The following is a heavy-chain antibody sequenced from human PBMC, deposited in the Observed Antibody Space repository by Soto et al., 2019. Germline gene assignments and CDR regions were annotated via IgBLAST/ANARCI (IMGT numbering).Heavy chain of an antibody. CDR1: GYSFPDYS. CDR3: AKNGQPPYYYYGLDV. Sequence: AASVKVSCTTSGYSFPDYSINWVRQAPGQGLEWMGWISGYNGDTNYAQKFQGRVTMTIDTSTTTAYMELRGLTSDDTAIYYCAKNGQPPYYYYGLDVWGQGTTVTVSS. D-gene: IGHD2-8*01. V-gene: IGHV1-18*01. J-gene: IGHJ6*02. CDR2: ISGYNGDT.